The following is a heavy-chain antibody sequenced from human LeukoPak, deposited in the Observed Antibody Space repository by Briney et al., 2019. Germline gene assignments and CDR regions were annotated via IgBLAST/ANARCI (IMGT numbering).Heavy chain of an antibody. CDR2: MNPNSGNT. Sequence: ASVKVSCKASGYTFTSYDINWVRQATGQGLEWMGWMNPNSGNTGYAQKFQGRVTITRNTSISTAYMELSSLRSEDTAAYYCARGWKLYETSGYPFDYRGQGTLVTVSS. D-gene: IGHD3-22*01. CDR1: GYTFTSYD. V-gene: IGHV1-8*03. J-gene: IGHJ4*02. CDR3: ARGWKLYETSGYPFDY.